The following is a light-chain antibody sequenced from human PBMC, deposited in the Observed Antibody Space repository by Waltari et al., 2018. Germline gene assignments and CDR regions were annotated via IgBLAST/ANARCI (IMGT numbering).Light chain of an antibody. V-gene: IGLV2-14*03. CDR1: SSDLGGFNY. J-gene: IGLJ3*02. CDR3: SSFTRAKTWV. Sequence: QSALTQPASVSGSPRQSITISCTGTSSDLGGFNYVSWYQQSSGKPPRLIIFGVSDRPSGVSNRFSGSKSGNTASLTISGLQAEDEADYYCSSFTRAKTWVFGGGTKVTVL. CDR2: GVS.